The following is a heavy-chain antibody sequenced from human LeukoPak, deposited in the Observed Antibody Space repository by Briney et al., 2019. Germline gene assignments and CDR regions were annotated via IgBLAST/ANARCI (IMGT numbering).Heavy chain of an antibody. CDR3: ARVVGTAGLDKRGEVDY. V-gene: IGHV4-38-2*02. CDR2: IYHSGST. D-gene: IGHD3-16*01. CDR1: GYSISSGYY. J-gene: IGHJ4*02. Sequence: PSETLSLTCTVSGYSISSGYYWGWIRQPPGKGLEWIGSIYHSGSTYYNPSLKSRVTISVDTSKNQFSLKLSSVTAADTAVYYCARVVGTAGLDKRGEVDYWGQGTLVTVSS.